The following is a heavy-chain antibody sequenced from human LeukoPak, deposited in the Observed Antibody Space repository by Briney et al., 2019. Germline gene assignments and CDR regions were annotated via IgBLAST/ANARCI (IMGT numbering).Heavy chain of an antibody. Sequence: SQTLSLTCAISGDSFFSNSSWNWIRQSPSRGLEWLGRTYYRSKWYNDYVVSVKSRIDINPDTSKSQFSLQLSSVTPEDTAVYYCARGGQGDGYSADEAFDIWGQGTMVTVSS. V-gene: IGHV6-1*01. CDR1: GDSFFSNSS. J-gene: IGHJ3*02. CDR3: ARGGQGDGYSADEAFDI. CDR2: TYYRSKWYN. D-gene: IGHD5-24*01.